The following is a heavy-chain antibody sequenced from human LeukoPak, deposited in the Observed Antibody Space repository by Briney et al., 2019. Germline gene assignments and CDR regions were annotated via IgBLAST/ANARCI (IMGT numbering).Heavy chain of an antibody. D-gene: IGHD1-26*01. J-gene: IGHJ4*02. V-gene: IGHV4-30-4*08. CDR3: ARGSYDTPSFDY. CDR2: IYYSGST. CDR1: GGSISSGDYY. Sequence: TLSLTCTVSGGSISSGDYYWSWIRQPPGKGLEWIGYIYYSGSTYYNPSLKSRVTISVDTSKNQFSLKLSSVTAADTAVYYCARGSYDTPSFDYWGQGTLVTVSS.